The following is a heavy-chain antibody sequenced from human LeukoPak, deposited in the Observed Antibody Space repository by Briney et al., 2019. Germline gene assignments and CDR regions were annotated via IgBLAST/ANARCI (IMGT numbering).Heavy chain of an antibody. D-gene: IGHD2-2*01. CDR1: GFTFSRCT. J-gene: IGHJ4*02. V-gene: IGHV3-21*01. CDR2: ISSSSSYI. Sequence: GGSLRLSCAASGFTFSRCTMNWVRQAPGKGLEWVSSISSSSSYIYYADSVKGRFTISRDNAKNVLYLQMNSLRAEDTAVYYCARLKLLWSNYFDYWGQGTLVTVSS. CDR3: ARLKLLWSNYFDY.